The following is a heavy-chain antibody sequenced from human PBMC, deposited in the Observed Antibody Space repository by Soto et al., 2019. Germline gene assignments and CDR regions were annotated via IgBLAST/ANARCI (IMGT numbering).Heavy chain of an antibody. CDR1: GGSISTYY. Sequence: SETLSLICTVSGGSISTYYWSWIRQSPGKGLEWIGYIYYSGSTNYNPSLKSRVTISVDTSKNQLSLKLSSVTAADTAVYYCARESAVMTTNQLEAFDIWGQGTMVTVSS. CDR3: ARESAVMTTNQLEAFDI. J-gene: IGHJ3*02. V-gene: IGHV4-59*01. CDR2: IYYSGST. D-gene: IGHD4-17*01.